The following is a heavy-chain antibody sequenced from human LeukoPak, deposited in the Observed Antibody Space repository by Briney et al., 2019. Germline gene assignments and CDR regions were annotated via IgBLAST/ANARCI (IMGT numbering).Heavy chain of an antibody. J-gene: IGHJ4*02. CDR2: ISGSGGST. CDR1: GFTFSRYA. D-gene: IGHD5-18*01. Sequence: GGSLRLSCAASGFTFSRYAMSWVRQAPRRGRECVSAISGSGGSTNYADSVKGRFTISRDNSKNTLYLQMNSPRAEDTAVYYCAKDLIWRGYSYALYYFDYCGQGTLVTVSS. V-gene: IGHV3-23*01. CDR3: AKDLIWRGYSYALYYFDY.